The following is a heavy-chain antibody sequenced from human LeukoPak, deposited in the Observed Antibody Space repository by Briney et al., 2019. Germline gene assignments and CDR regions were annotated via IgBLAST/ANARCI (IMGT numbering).Heavy chain of an antibody. CDR3: ARDWGSSGWYGLDY. V-gene: IGHV3-48*03. D-gene: IGHD6-19*01. CDR2: ISSSGGTT. Sequence: PGGSLRLSCAASGFTFTSYEMTWGRRAPGKGLEGVSYISSSGGTTAYADSVKGRFPISRDNAKKSLYLQMSSLRVEDTAVYYCARDWGSSGWYGLDYWGQGTLVTVSS. CDR1: GFTFTSYE. J-gene: IGHJ4*02.